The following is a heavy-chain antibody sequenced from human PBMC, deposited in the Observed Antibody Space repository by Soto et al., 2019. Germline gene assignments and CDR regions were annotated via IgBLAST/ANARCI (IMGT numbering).Heavy chain of an antibody. CDR3: ARDLGGYDFWSGYYYFDY. Sequence: QVKLVQSGAEVKKPGASVKVSCKASGYTFTSYGISWVRQAPGQGLEWMGWISAYNGNTNYAQKLQGRVTMTTDTSTSTAYMELRSLRSDDTAVYYCARDLGGYDFWSGYYYFDYWGQGTLFTVSS. J-gene: IGHJ4*02. CDR2: ISAYNGNT. D-gene: IGHD3-3*01. V-gene: IGHV1-18*04. CDR1: GYTFTSYG.